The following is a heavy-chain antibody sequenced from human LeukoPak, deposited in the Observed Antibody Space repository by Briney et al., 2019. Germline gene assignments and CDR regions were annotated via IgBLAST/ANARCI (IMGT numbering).Heavy chain of an antibody. CDR2: IKQDGSEK. D-gene: IGHD3-9*01. Sequence: GGSLRLSCAASGFTFSSYWMSWVRQAPGKGLEWVANIKQDGSEKYYVDSVKGRFTISRDNAKNSLYLQMNSLRAEDTAVYYCARGIRYFDWLPLGFAVWGQGTLVTVSS. CDR1: GFTFSSYW. J-gene: IGHJ4*02. V-gene: IGHV3-7*01. CDR3: ARGIRYFDWLPLGFAV.